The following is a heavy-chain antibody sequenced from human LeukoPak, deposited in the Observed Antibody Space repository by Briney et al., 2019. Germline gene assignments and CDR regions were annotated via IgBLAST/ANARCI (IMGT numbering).Heavy chain of an antibody. CDR2: INYSWHT. J-gene: IGHJ4*02. Sequence: PSETLSLTCTVSGGSISGSSYHWGWIRQPPGKGLEWIGSINYSWHTYYNPSLESRVTISVDSSKNQFSLKVTSVTAADTALYYCAPTYSHTRGGYDYWGPGTLVTVSS. D-gene: IGHD5-18*01. CDR1: GGSISGSSYH. CDR3: APTYSHTRGGYDY. V-gene: IGHV4-39*01.